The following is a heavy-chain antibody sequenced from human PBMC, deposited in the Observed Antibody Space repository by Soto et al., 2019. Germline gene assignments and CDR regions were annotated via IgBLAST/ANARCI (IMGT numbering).Heavy chain of an antibody. V-gene: IGHV1-18*04. CDR3: ARDSSYYYDSSRYVPFEY. Sequence: AKVSFKASCYTFITYGISWVRQAPGQGLEWMGWISAYNGNTNYAQSVRGRVTMTTDTSASTAYMEMRSLRSDDTAVYYCARDSSYYYDSSRYVPFEYWGQGTLVTVSS. CDR2: ISAYNGNT. D-gene: IGHD3-22*01. CDR1: CYTFITYG. J-gene: IGHJ4*02.